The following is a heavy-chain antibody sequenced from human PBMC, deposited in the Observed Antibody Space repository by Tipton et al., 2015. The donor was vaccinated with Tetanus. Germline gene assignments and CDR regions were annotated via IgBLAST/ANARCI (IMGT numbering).Heavy chain of an antibody. D-gene: IGHD6-6*01. CDR3: ARPSSSSGAYYYYYGMDV. Sequence: QSGPEVKKPGSSVKVSCKASGGTFSSYAISWVRQAPGQGLEWMGGIIPIFGTANYAQKFQGRVTITADESTSTACMELSSLRSEDTAVYYCARPSSSSGAYYYYYGMDVWGQGTTVTVSS. CDR2: IIPIFGTA. CDR1: GGTFSSYA. V-gene: IGHV1-69*01. J-gene: IGHJ6*02.